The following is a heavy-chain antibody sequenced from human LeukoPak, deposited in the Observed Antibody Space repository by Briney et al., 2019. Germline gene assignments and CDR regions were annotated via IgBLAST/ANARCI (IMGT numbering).Heavy chain of an antibody. CDR2: IYPGDPDT. CDR1: GYSFTSYW. V-gene: IGHV5-51*01. Sequence: GGSLKISFKGSGYSFTSYWIGWVRRMPGKGLEWMGIIYPGDPDTRYSPPFQGQVTISADKSISTAYLQWSSLKASDTAMYYCARLEETNWFDPWGRGTLVTVSS. CDR3: ARLEETNWFDP. J-gene: IGHJ5*02.